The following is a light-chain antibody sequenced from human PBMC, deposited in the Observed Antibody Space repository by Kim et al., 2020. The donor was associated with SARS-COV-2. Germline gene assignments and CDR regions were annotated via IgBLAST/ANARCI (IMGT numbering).Light chain of an antibody. CDR2: AAS. Sequence: ASVGHRVTITCRASQSISSYLNWYQQKPGKAPKLLIYAASSLQSGVPSRFSGSGSGTDFTLTISSLQPEDFATYYCQQSYSTPWTFGQGTKVDIK. J-gene: IGKJ1*01. CDR3: QQSYSTPWT. CDR1: QSISSY. V-gene: IGKV1-39*01.